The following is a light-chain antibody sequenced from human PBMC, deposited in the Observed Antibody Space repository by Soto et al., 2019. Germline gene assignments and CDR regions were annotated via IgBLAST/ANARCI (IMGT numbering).Light chain of an antibody. CDR3: PQYNNWPPWT. CDR2: GAS. J-gene: IGKJ1*01. Sequence: TQSPATLSVYPGERATLSCRASQSITSSLACYQEKPGQAPRLLIYGASTRATGIPPRFSGSGSGTEFTLTISSLQAEGFAVYYCPQYNNWPPWTFGQGTKVDIK. V-gene: IGKV3-15*01. CDR1: QSITSS.